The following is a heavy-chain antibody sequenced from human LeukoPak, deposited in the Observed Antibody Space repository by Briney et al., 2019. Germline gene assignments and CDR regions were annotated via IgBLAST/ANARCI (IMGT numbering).Heavy chain of an antibody. Sequence: SETLSLTCTVSGGSMSSYSWSWIRQPPGKGLEWIAYIYYSGSTNYNPSLKSRVTISIDTSKNQFSLNLSSVTAADTAVYYCARGTVSMYYMDVWGKGTTVTISS. V-gene: IGHV4-59*01. CDR3: ARGTVSMYYMDV. CDR2: IYYSGST. CDR1: GGSMSSYS. D-gene: IGHD5/OR15-5a*01. J-gene: IGHJ6*03.